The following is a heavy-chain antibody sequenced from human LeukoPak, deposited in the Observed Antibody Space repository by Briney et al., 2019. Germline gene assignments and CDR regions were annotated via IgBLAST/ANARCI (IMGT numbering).Heavy chain of an antibody. CDR1: GYTFTGYY. D-gene: IGHD5-24*01. CDR2: INPNSGGT. J-gene: IGHJ3*01. Sequence: ASVKVSCKASGYTFTGYYMHWVRQAPGQGLEWMGWINPNSGGTNYAQKFQGRVTMTRDTSTSTVYMELSSLRSEDTAIYYCARIRDGYNDAYDLWGQGTVVTVPS. CDR3: ARIRDGYNDAYDL. V-gene: IGHV1-2*02.